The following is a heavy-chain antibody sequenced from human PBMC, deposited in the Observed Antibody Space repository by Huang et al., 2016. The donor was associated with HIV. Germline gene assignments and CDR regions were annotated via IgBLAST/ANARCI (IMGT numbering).Heavy chain of an antibody. CDR2: VFNTGST. D-gene: IGHD3-16*01. J-gene: IGHJ5*02. V-gene: IGHV4-59*08. Sequence: QVQLQESGPGLVKPSETLSLTCSVSGDSMRRQYWSWIRQPPGKGLQWIGTVFNTGSTNYNPSFQTRVSISLDTSRSQFALTLKSVTPADTAVYYCAQEKSFGNWANNWFDPWGQGTLVAVSS. CDR1: GDSMRRQY. CDR3: AQEKSFGNWANNWFDP.